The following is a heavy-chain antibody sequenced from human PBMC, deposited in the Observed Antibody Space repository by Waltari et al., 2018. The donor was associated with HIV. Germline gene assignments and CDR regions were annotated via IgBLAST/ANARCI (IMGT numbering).Heavy chain of an antibody. V-gene: IGHV2-5*01. CDR3: AHTLGRGAVYFDH. CDR2: IYWHDEK. Sequence: LKESGPALVSPTQTLTLTCSFSGFSLTTVGWGVAWIRPPPGEALDWLAVIYWHDEKRYSPSLATRFNISKDASKNEVVLTLANTDPPDTATYFCAHTLGRGAVYFDHWGQGIPVTISS. CDR1: GFSLTTVGWG. J-gene: IGHJ4*02. D-gene: IGHD3-16*01.